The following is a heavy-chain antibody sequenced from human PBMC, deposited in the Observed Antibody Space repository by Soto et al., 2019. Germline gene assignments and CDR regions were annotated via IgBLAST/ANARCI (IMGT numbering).Heavy chain of an antibody. CDR3: ARDRYFDWLTADSFYI. Sequence: PGGSLRLSCAASGVTFSSYSMNWVRQAPGKWLEWVSSISSSSSYIYYADSVKGRFTISRDNAKNSLYLQMNSLRAEDTAVYYCARDRYFDWLTADSFYIWGHGTMVTVS. V-gene: IGHV3-21*01. CDR2: ISSSSSYI. J-gene: IGHJ3*02. D-gene: IGHD3-9*01. CDR1: GVTFSSYS.